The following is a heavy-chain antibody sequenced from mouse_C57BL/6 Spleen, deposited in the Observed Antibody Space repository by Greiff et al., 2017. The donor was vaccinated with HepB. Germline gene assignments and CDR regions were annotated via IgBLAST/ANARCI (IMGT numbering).Heavy chain of an antibody. CDR2: IYPRSCNT. CDR1: GYTFTSYG. J-gene: IGHJ4*01. Sequence: QVQLQQSGAELARPGASVKLSCKASGYTFTSYGISWVKQRTGQGLERIGEIYPRSCNTYYNEKFKGKATLTADKSSRPAYMELRSLTSEDSAVYFCARGGASRAMDYWGQGTSVTVSS. CDR3: ARGGASRAMDY. V-gene: IGHV1-81*01.